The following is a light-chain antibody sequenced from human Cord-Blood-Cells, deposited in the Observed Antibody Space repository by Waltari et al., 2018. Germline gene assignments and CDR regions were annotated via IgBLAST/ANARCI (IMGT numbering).Light chain of an antibody. J-gene: IGKJ2*01. V-gene: IGKV3-20*01. CDR2: GAS. CDR1: QSVSGSY. Sequence: EIVLTQSPGTLSLSPGERATLSCRASQSVSGSYLAWYQQKPGQAPRLLIYGASSRATGIPDRFSGSVSGTDFTLTISRLEPEDFAVYYCQQYGSSPPYTFGQGTKLEIK. CDR3: QQYGSSPPYT.